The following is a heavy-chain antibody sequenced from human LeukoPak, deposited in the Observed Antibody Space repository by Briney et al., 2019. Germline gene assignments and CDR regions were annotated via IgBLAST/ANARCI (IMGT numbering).Heavy chain of an antibody. D-gene: IGHD6-19*01. J-gene: IGHJ3*02. CDR1: GYTFTGYY. V-gene: IGHV1-2*04. CDR2: INPNSGGT. Sequence: GASVKVSCKASGYTFTGYYMHWVRQAPGQGLEWMGWINPNSGGTNYAQKFQGWVTMTRDTSISTAYMELSRLRSDDTAVYYCSYSSGWWGNAFDIWGQGTMVTVSS. CDR3: SYSSGWWGNAFDI.